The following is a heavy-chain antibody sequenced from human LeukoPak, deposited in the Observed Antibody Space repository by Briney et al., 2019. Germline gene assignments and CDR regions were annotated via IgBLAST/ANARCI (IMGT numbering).Heavy chain of an antibody. CDR3: AKWGPYSSSWHVDDY. CDR1: GFTFSSYA. V-gene: IGHV3-23*01. CDR2: ISNSGGNT. J-gene: IGHJ4*02. D-gene: IGHD6-13*01. Sequence: GGSLRLSCAASGFTFSSYAMSWVRQAPGKGLEWVSTISNSGGNTYYADSVKGRFTISRDNSKNTLYLQMNSLRAEDTAVYYCAKWGPYSSSWHVDDYWGQGTLVTVSS.